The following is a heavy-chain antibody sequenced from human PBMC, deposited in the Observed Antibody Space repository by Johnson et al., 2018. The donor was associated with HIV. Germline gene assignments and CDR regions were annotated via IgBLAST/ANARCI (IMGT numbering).Heavy chain of an antibody. Sequence: VQLVESGGGLVQPGGSLRLSCAASGFTVSSNYMSWVRQAPGKGLEWVSVIYSGGSTYYADSVKGRFTISRDNSKNTLYLQMNSRRAEDTAVYYCARSTELGPDAFDIWGQGTMVTVSS. CDR1: GFTVSSNY. CDR3: ARSTELGPDAFDI. J-gene: IGHJ3*02. V-gene: IGHV3-66*01. D-gene: IGHD6-13*01. CDR2: IYSGGST.